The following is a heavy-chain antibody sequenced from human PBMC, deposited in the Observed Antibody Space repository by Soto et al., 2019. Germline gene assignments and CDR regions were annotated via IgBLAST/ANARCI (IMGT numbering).Heavy chain of an antibody. CDR1: GYTFTSYG. CDR2: ISAYNGNT. D-gene: IGHD2-2*01. CDR3: AREGYCISTSCRHYDYYGMDV. J-gene: IGHJ6*02. Sequence: QVQLVQSGAEVKKPGASVKVCCKASGYTFTSYGISWVRQAPGQGLEWMGWISAYNGNTNYAQKLQGRVTMTTDTSTSTAYMELRSLRSDDTAVYYCAREGYCISTSCRHYDYYGMDVWGQGTTVTVSS. V-gene: IGHV1-18*01.